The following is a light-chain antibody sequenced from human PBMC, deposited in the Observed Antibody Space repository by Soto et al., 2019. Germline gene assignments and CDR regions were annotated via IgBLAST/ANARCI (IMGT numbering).Light chain of an antibody. CDR2: KVS. CDR1: QSLVHSDGLAY. V-gene: IGKV2-30*02. J-gene: IGKJ5*01. Sequence: PLSLPVTLGQPASISCRSNQSLVHSDGLAYFSWFQQRPGRSPRRLIYKVSNRDSGVPARFSGSGSGTDFALKISRVEAEDVGVYYCMQGTHWPITFGQGTRLEIK. CDR3: MQGTHWPIT.